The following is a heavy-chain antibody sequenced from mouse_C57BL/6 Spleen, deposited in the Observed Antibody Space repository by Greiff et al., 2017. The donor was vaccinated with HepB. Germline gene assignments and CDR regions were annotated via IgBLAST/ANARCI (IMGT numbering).Heavy chain of an antibody. J-gene: IGHJ3*01. V-gene: IGHV1-42*01. D-gene: IGHD4-1*02. CDR3: APTGTGGFAY. CDR1: GYSFTGYY. Sequence: VQLKESGPELVKPGASVKISCKASGYSFTGYYMNWVKQSPEKSLEWIGEINPSTGGTTYNQKFKAKATLTVDKSSSTAYMQLKSLTSEDSAVYYCAPTGTGGFAYWGQGTLVTVSA. CDR2: INPSTGGT.